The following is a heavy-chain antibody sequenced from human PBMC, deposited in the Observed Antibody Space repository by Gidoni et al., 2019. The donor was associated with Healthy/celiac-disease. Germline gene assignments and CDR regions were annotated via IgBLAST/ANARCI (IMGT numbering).Heavy chain of an antibody. CDR1: GCTFSSYW. V-gene: IGHV3-7*01. J-gene: IGHJ3*02. Sequence: EVQLVESGGGLVQPGGSLRLSCAAAGCTFSSYWMSWVRQAPGKGLEWVANIKQDGSEKYYVDSVKGRFTISRDNAKNSLYLQMNSLRAEDTAVYYCARRYCSSTSCYTGIIAFDIWGQGTMVTVSS. D-gene: IGHD2-2*02. CDR3: ARRYCSSTSCYTGIIAFDI. CDR2: IKQDGSEK.